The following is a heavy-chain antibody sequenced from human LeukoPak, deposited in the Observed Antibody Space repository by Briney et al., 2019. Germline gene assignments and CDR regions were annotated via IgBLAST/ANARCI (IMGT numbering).Heavy chain of an antibody. CDR3: ARRFISSSWYTMGGPFDP. CDR2: IYTSGST. V-gene: IGHV4-61*02. D-gene: IGHD6-13*01. J-gene: IGHJ5*02. CDR1: GGSISSGSYY. Sequence: SETLSLTCTVSGGSISSGSYYWSWIRQPAGKGLEWIGRIYTSGSTNYNPSLKSRVTISVDTSKNQFSLKLSSVTAADTAVYYCARRFISSSWYTMGGPFDPWGQGTLVTVSS.